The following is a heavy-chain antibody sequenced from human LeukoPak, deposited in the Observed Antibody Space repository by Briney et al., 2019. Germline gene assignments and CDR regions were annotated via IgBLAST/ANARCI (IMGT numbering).Heavy chain of an antibody. CDR1: GYSISSGYY. D-gene: IGHD3-3*01. CDR2: IYHSGST. Sequence: PSETLSLTCTVSGYSISSGYYWGWIRQPPGKGLEWIGSIYHSGSTYYNPSLKSRVTISVDTSKNHFSVKLSSLTAADTAVYYCARGSSYFSHMDVWGEGTTVTVSS. CDR3: ARGSSYFSHMDV. V-gene: IGHV4-38-2*02. J-gene: IGHJ6*03.